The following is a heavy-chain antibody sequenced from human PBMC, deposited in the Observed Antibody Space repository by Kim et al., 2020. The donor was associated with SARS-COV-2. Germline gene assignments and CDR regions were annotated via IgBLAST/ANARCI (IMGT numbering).Heavy chain of an antibody. J-gene: IGHJ4*02. CDR3: ARDRIGHCSSTSCSLHFDY. Sequence: SETLSLTCTVSGGSISSHSWSWIRQPPGKGLEWIGYTYYSGGTNYNPSLKSRVTISVDTSKNQFSLKLSSVTAADAAVYYCARDRIGHCSSTSCSLHFDYWGQGTLVTVSS. V-gene: IGHV4-59*11. CDR1: GGSISSHS. D-gene: IGHD2-2*01. CDR2: TYYSGGT.